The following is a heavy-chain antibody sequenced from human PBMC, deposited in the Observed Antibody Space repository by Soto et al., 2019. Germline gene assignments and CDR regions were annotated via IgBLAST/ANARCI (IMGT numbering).Heavy chain of an antibody. Sequence: EVHLVESGGGLVKPGGSLRLSCAVSGFTFSSCTMNWVRQAPGKGLEWVSSISPSSGHIYYADSVKGRFTTSRDNAKNSLFLQMNSLRGEDTAVYYCSGCSVGACHKYYGMDVWGQGTTVTVSS. CDR3: SGCSVGACHKYYGMDV. D-gene: IGHD2-15*01. J-gene: IGHJ6*02. CDR2: ISPSSGHI. V-gene: IGHV3-21*06. CDR1: GFTFSSCT.